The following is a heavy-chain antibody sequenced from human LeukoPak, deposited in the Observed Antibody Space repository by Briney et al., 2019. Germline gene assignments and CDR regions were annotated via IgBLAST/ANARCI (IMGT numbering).Heavy chain of an antibody. CDR1: GFTIDDYA. V-gene: IGHV3-9*01. J-gene: IGHJ6*02. CDR3: AKDIVEQQLNYYGMDV. CDR2: IRWNSGSI. Sequence: GGSLRLSCAASGFTIDDYAMQWVRQALGKGLEWVSGIRWNSGSIGYADSVKGRFTIFRDNAKNSLYLQMNSLRAEDTALNYCAKDIVEQQLNYYGMDVWGQGTTVTVSS. D-gene: IGHD6-13*01.